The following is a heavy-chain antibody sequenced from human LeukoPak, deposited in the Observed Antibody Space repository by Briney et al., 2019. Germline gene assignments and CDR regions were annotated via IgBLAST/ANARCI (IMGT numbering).Heavy chain of an antibody. CDR2: ISSNGGYT. CDR3: ARDPPGGCGGDCYFHY. V-gene: IGHV3-64*01. CDR1: GFTLSNYA. Sequence: GGSLRLSCAASGFTLSNYAIHWVRQAPGKGLEYVSAISSNGGYTYYANSVKGRFTISRDNSKNTVYLQMGSLRPEDMAVYYCARDPPGGCGGDCYFHYWGQGTLVTVSS. J-gene: IGHJ4*02. D-gene: IGHD2-21*02.